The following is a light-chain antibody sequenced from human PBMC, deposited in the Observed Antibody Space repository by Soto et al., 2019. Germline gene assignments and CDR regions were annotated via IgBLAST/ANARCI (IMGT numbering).Light chain of an antibody. CDR3: QEYNTWSST. V-gene: IGKV3-11*01. J-gene: IGKJ1*01. CDR2: DAS. Sequence: DIVLTQSPATLSLSPGERATLSCRASQSVSSYLAWYQQKPGQAPRLLIYDASNRATGIPARFSGSGSGTEFILTISSLQSEDFAVYYCQEYNTWSSTFGQGTKVDIK. CDR1: QSVSSY.